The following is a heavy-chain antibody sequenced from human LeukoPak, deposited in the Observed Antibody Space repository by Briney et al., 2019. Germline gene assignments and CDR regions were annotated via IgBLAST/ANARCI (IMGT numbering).Heavy chain of an antibody. CDR2: IYSGGST. Sequence: GGSLRLSCAASGFTVSSNYMSWVRQAPGKGLEWVSVIYSGGSTYYADPVKGRFTISRDNSKNTLYLRMNSLRAEDTAVYYCASAEITGDFAWWGQGTLVTVSS. V-gene: IGHV3-53*01. CDR1: GFTVSSNY. D-gene: IGHD7-27*01. CDR3: ASAEITGDFAW. J-gene: IGHJ4*02.